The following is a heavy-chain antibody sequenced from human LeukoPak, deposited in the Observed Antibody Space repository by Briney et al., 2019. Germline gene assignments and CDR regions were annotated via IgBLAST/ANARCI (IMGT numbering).Heavy chain of an antibody. CDR1: GFTFSSYA. J-gene: IGHJ6*03. V-gene: IGHV3-30*01. CDR3: ARSRYTVDPMDV. CDR2: ISHDGSNK. Sequence: GRSLRLSCAASGFTFSSYAMHWVRQAPGKGLEWVAVISHDGSNKYYADSVKGRFTISRDNSKNTLYLQMNSLRAEDTAVYYCARSRYTVDPMDVWGKGTTVTVSS. D-gene: IGHD2-2*02.